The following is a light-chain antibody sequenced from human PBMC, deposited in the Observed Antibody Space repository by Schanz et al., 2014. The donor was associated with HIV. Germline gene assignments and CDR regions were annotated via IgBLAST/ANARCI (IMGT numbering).Light chain of an antibody. CDR2: DAS. V-gene: IGKV3-11*01. CDR3: QQRSQWPRT. CDR1: QSISSD. J-gene: IGKJ1*01. Sequence: EIVLTQSPVTLSLSPGERATLSCRASQSISSDLGWYQQSPGQAPRLLIYDASNRAPGTPARFSGSGSGTDFTLTISSLEPEDFAVYYCQQRSQWPRTFGQGTKVEIK.